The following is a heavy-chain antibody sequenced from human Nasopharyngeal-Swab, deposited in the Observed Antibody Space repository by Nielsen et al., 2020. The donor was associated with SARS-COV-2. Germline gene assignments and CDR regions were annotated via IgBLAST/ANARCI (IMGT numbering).Heavy chain of an antibody. CDR3: AKALQYYGAGRGAFDL. J-gene: IGHJ3*01. CDR2: IYYSGSP. Sequence: SETLSLTCTVSGGSIDSGGHYWGWIRQHPGKGLEWIGYIYYSGSPYYNPSLKSRVSMSLDTSKNQFSLNLSSVTAADTAVYYCAKALQYYGAGRGAFDLWGQGTMVTVSS. D-gene: IGHD3-10*01. CDR1: GGSIDSGGHY. V-gene: IGHV4-31*03.